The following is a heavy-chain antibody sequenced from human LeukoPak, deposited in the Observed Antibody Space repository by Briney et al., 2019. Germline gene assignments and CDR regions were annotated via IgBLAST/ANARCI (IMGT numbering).Heavy chain of an antibody. D-gene: IGHD2-2*01. Sequence: GGSLRLSCAASGFTFSSYWMHWVRHAPGKGLVWVSRINSDGSSTSYADSVKGRFTISRDNAKNTLYLQMNSLRAEDTAVYYCARGSVVPAASDYWGQGTLVTVSS. J-gene: IGHJ4*02. CDR1: GFTFSSYW. CDR3: ARGSVVPAASDY. V-gene: IGHV3-74*01. CDR2: INSDGSST.